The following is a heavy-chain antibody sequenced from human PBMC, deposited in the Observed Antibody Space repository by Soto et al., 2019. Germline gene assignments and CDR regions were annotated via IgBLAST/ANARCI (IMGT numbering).Heavy chain of an antibody. CDR3: AKGGRDYYDSSSIFDY. CDR2: IWYDGSNK. Sequence: PGGSLSLSCAASGFTFSSYGMHWVRQAPGKGLEWVAVIWYDGSNKYYADAVKGRFTISRDNSKNTLYLQMNSLRAEDTDVYYCAKGGRDYYDSSSIFDYWGQGTLVTVSS. J-gene: IGHJ4*02. D-gene: IGHD3-22*01. V-gene: IGHV3-30*02. CDR1: GFTFSSYG.